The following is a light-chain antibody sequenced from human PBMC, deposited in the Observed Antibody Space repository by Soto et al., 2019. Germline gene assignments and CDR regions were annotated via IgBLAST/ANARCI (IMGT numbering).Light chain of an antibody. CDR1: QSISNH. Sequence: DIQMTQSPPSMSASVGDRVTITCRASQSISNHLNWYQQMPGKAPKVLIYAASSLQSGVLSRFSGSGSGTDFTLTISSLQPEDFATYHCQQTYSAPLTFGGGTKVEIK. CDR2: AAS. J-gene: IGKJ4*01. V-gene: IGKV1-39*01. CDR3: QQTYSAPLT.